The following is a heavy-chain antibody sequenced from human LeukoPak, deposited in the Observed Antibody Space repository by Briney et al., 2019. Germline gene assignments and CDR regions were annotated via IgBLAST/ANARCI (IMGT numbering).Heavy chain of an antibody. J-gene: IGHJ5*02. CDR3: ARVSRGHNWNYHSFDP. CDR1: GGTFSSYA. CDR2: IIPILGIA. V-gene: IGHV1-69*04. D-gene: IGHD1-7*01. Sequence: SVKVSCKASGGTFSSYAISWVRQAPGQGLEWMGRIIPILGIANYAQKFQGRVTITADKSTSTAYMELSSLRSEDTAVYYCARVSRGHNWNYHSFDPWGQGTLVTVSS.